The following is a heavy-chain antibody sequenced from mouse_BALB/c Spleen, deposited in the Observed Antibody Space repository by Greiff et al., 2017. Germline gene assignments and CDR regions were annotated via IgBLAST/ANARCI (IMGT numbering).Heavy chain of an antibody. D-gene: IGHD2-3*01. Sequence: DVKLQESGPGLVKPSQSLSLTCSVTGYSITSGYYWNWIRQFPGNKLEWMGYISYDGSNNYNPSLKNRISITRDTSKNQFFLKLNSVTTEDTATYYCARDRYDGYYLDYWGQGTSVTVSS. J-gene: IGHJ4*01. V-gene: IGHV3-6*02. CDR3: ARDRYDGYYLDY. CDR2: ISYDGSN. CDR1: GYSITSGYY.